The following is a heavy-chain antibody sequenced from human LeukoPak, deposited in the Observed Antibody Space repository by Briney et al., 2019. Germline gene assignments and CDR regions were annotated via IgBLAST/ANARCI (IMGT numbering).Heavy chain of an antibody. V-gene: IGHV1-8*03. CDR2: MNPNSGNT. CDR3: ARGVQYYYDSSGWRPFDL. Sequence: GASVKVSCKASGYTFTSYDINWVRQATGQGLEWMGWMNPNSGNTGYAQKLQGRVTITRNTSISTAYMELSSLRSEDTAVYYCARGVQYYYDSSGWRPFDLWGQGTMVTVSS. J-gene: IGHJ3*01. CDR1: GYTFTSYD. D-gene: IGHD3-22*01.